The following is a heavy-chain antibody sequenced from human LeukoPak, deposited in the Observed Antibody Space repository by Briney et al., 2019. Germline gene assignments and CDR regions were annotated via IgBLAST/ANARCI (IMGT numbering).Heavy chain of an antibody. J-gene: IGHJ4*02. D-gene: IGHD3-16*02. CDR2: ISGRGGST. CDR3: ATDHQPGELSLYFFAY. V-gene: IGHV3-23*01. Sequence: GGSLRLSCAASGFSFSAYAMSWVRQAPGKGLEWVSTISGRGGSTYYADSVKGRFTYYADSVKGRFTISRDNSKNTLYLQLSSLRADDTAVYYCATDHQPGELSLYFFAYWGQGTLVTVSS. CDR1: GFSFSAYA.